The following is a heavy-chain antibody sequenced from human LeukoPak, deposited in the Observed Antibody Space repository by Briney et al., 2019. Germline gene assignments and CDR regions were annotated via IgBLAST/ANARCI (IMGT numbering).Heavy chain of an antibody. CDR1: GGSISSYY. V-gene: IGHV4-34*01. CDR2: INHSGST. D-gene: IGHD2-2*01. J-gene: IGHJ4*02. Sequence: PSETLSLTCTVSGGSISSYYWSWIRQPPGKGLEWIGEINHSGSTNYNPSLKSRVTISVDTSKNQFSLKLSSVTAADTAVYYCGSTSCPLCPFDYWGQGTLVTVSS. CDR3: GSTSCPLCPFDY.